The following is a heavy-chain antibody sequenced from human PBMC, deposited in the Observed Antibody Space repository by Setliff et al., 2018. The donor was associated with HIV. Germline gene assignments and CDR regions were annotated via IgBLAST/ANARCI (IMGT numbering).Heavy chain of an antibody. CDR2: ISGSGDST. V-gene: IGHV3-23*01. CDR3: ARDVSWRVRTYIDY. D-gene: IGHD3-3*01. CDR1: GFTFGSYA. Sequence: PGGSLRLSCAASGFTFGSYAMSWVRQAPGRGLEWVSVISGSGDSTFYADSLKGRFTISRDNAKNSLYLQMNSLTAEDTAVYYCARDVSWRVRTYIDYWGQGILVTVSS. J-gene: IGHJ4*02.